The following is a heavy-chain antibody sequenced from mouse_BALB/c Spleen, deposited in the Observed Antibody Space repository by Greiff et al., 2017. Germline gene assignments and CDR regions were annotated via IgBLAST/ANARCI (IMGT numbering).Heavy chain of an antibody. J-gene: IGHJ1*01. V-gene: IGHV6-6*02. CDR3: TRPYGDWYFDV. D-gene: IGHD2-10*02. CDR2: IRLKSNNYAT. Sequence: EVKVEESGGGLVQPGGSMKLSCVASGFTFSNYWMNWVRQSPEKGLEWVAEIRLKSNNYATHYAESVKGRFTISRDDSKSSVYLQMNNLRAEDTGIYYCTRPYGDWYFDVWGAGTTVTVSS. CDR1: GFTFSNYW.